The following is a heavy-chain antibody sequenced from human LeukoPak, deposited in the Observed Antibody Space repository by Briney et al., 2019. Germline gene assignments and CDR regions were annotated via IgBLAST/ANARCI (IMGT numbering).Heavy chain of an antibody. CDR3: ARRVTAAQFDY. CDR2: IYYSGST. Sequence: SETLSLTCTVSGGSISSYYWSWIRQPPGKGLEWIGYIYYSGSTNYNPSLKSRVTISIDTSKNHFSLKLGSVTAADTAMYYCARRVTAAQFDYWGQGTLVTVSS. V-gene: IGHV4-59*01. D-gene: IGHD6-13*01. J-gene: IGHJ4*02. CDR1: GGSISSYY.